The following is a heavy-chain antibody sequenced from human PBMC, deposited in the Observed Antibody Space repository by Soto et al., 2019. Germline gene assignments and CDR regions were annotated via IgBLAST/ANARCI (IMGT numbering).Heavy chain of an antibody. Sequence: LRLSCAASGFTFSSYGMHWVRQAPGKGLEWVAVISYDGSNKYYADSVKGRFTISRDNSKNTPYLQMNSLRAEDTAVYYCAKDRAFEITGTTEYWGQGTLVTVSS. CDR3: AKDRAFEITGTTEY. CDR1: GFTFSSYG. J-gene: IGHJ4*02. V-gene: IGHV3-30*18. CDR2: ISYDGSNK. D-gene: IGHD1-7*01.